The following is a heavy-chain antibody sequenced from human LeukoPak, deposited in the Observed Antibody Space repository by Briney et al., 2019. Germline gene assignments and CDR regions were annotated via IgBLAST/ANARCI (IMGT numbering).Heavy chain of an antibody. CDR1: GFTFSNYA. D-gene: IGHD1-26*01. V-gene: IGHV3-23*01. CDR3: AKDLAGSGSYSFDY. J-gene: IGHJ4*02. CDR2: ISGSGGST. Sequence: GGSLRLSCAASGFTFSNYAMHWVRQAPGRGLEWASAISGSGGSTYYADSVKGRFTISRDNPKNTLYLQMNSLRAEDTAVYYCAKDLAGSGSYSFDYWGQGTLVTVSS.